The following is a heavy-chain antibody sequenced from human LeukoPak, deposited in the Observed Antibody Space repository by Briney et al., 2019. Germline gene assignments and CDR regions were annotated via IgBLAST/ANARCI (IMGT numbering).Heavy chain of an antibody. CDR3: ASGGFGVTAAMDV. CDR1: GGSISGYY. Sequence: PSETLSLTCTVSGGSISGYYWSWIRQPAGKGLEWIGRLYAGGDTNYASGTTHSNASLKSRLTMSLDTSKNKLSLRLSSVTAADTAVYYCASGGFGVTAAMDVWGKGTTVTVSS. J-gene: IGHJ6*03. V-gene: IGHV4-4*07. CDR2: LYAGGDTNYASGTT. D-gene: IGHD3-10*01.